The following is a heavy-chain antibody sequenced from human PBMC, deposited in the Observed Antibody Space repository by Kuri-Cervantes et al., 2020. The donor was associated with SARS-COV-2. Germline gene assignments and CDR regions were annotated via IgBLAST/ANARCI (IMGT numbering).Heavy chain of an antibody. CDR2: ISSSSSTI. D-gene: IGHD6-13*01. Sequence: GESLKISCAASGFIFSSHSMNWVRQAPGKGLEWVSYISSSSSTIYYADSVKGRFTISRDNAKNSLYLQMNSLRAEDTAVYYCARGIGIAAAGHWGQGTLVTVSS. CDR3: ARGIGIAAAGH. V-gene: IGHV3-48*01. J-gene: IGHJ4*02. CDR1: GFIFSSHS.